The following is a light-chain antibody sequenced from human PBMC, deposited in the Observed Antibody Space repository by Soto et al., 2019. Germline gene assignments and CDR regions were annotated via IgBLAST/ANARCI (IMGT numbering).Light chain of an antibody. J-gene: IGKJ4*01. Sequence: EIVLTQSPATLSLSPGERATLSCRASQSFSSYLAWYQQKPGQAPRLLIYDASNRATGIPARFSSSGSVTDFTLNISSLEHEDFAVYYYQPPSNWPHIFGEGTKVEIQ. CDR2: DAS. CDR1: QSFSSY. CDR3: QPPSNWPHI. V-gene: IGKV3-11*01.